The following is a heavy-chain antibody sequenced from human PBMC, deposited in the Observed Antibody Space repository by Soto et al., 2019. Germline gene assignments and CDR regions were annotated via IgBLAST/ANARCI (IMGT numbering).Heavy chain of an antibody. CDR1: GGTFSSYS. J-gene: IGHJ6*02. Sequence: EASVKVSCKASGGTFSSYSISWVRQAPGQGLEWMGGIIPIFGTANYAQKFQGRVTITADESTSTAYMELSSLRSEDTAVHYCARDSHDFFPLDGWGQGTTVTVPS. D-gene: IGHD3-3*01. V-gene: IGHV1-69*13. CDR2: IIPIFGTA. CDR3: ARDSHDFFPLDG.